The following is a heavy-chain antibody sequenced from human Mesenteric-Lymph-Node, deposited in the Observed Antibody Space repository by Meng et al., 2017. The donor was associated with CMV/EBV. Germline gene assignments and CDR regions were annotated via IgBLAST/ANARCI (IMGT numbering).Heavy chain of an antibody. CDR3: ASGIGELWYKD. D-gene: IGHD3-10*01. J-gene: IGHJ4*02. CDR1: GGSISSYY. V-gene: IGHV4-59*01. Sequence: SETLSLTCTVSGGSISSYYWSWIRQPPGKGLEWIGYIYDTVGTHYNSGSTYYNPSLRSRVTISLDTSKNKFSLKLSSVTASDTAVYYCASGIGELWYKDWGPGTLVTVSS. CDR2: IYDTVGTHYNSGST.